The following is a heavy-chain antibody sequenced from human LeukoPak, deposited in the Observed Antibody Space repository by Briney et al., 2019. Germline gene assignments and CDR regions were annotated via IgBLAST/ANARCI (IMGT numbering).Heavy chain of an antibody. V-gene: IGHV4-59*01. Sequence: SETLSLTCTVSGGSISSYYWSWIRQPPGKGLEWIGYIYYSGSTNYNPSLKSRVTISVDTSKNQFSLKLSSVTAADTAVYYCARERFDAFGIWGQGTMVTVSS. CDR1: GGSISSYY. D-gene: IGHD5-24*01. CDR2: IYYSGST. CDR3: ARERFDAFGI. J-gene: IGHJ3*02.